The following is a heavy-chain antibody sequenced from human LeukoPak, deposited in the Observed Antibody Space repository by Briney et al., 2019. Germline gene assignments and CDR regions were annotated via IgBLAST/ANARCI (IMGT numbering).Heavy chain of an antibody. Sequence: GGSLRLSCAASGFTFSSYWMSWVCQAPGKGLEWVANIKQDGSEKYYVDSVKGRFTISRDNAKNSLYLQMNSLRAEDTAVYYCASSYDFWSGYLYYWGQGTLVTVSS. V-gene: IGHV3-7*01. CDR1: GFTFSSYW. D-gene: IGHD3-3*01. CDR3: ASSYDFWSGYLYY. J-gene: IGHJ4*02. CDR2: IKQDGSEK.